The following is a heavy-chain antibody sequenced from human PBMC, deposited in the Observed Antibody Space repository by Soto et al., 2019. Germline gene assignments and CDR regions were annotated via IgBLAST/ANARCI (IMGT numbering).Heavy chain of an antibody. V-gene: IGHV3-23*01. CDR3: AEGGAVAGTGWFDP. Sequence: PGGSLRLSCAASGFTFSSYAMSWVRQAPGKWLEWVSAISGSGGSTYYADSVKGRFTISRDNSKNTLYLQMNSLRAEDTAVYYCAEGGAVAGTGWFDPWGQGTLVTVSS. D-gene: IGHD6-19*01. CDR1: GFTFSSYA. J-gene: IGHJ5*02. CDR2: ISGSGGST.